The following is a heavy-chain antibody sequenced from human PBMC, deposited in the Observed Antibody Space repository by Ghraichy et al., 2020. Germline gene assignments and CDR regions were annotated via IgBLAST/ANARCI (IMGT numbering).Heavy chain of an antibody. V-gene: IGHV3-21*01. J-gene: IGHJ4*02. CDR1: GFTFSSYS. CDR3: ARDRSGSGSVDY. D-gene: IGHD3-10*01. Sequence: LSLTCAASGFTFSSYSMNWVRQAPGKGLEWVSSISSSSSYIYYADSVKGRFTISRDNAKNSLYLQMNSLRAEDTAVYYCARDRSGSGSVDYWGQGTLVTVSS. CDR2: ISSSSSYI.